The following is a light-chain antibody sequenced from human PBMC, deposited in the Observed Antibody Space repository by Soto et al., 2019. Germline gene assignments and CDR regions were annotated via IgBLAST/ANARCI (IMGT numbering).Light chain of an antibody. Sequence: IVLTQSPGTLSLSPGERATLSCRASQSVTNSYLAWYKQKPGQAPSLLIYGASSRATGIPDRFSGSGSGTDFTLTISRLEPEDFAMYYCQQYGSSPRTFGQGTKVDIK. J-gene: IGKJ1*01. V-gene: IGKV3-20*01. CDR3: QQYGSSPRT. CDR1: QSVTNSY. CDR2: GAS.